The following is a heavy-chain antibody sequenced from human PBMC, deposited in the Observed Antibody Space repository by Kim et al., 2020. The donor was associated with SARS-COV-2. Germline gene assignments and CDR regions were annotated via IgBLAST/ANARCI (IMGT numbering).Heavy chain of an antibody. V-gene: IGHV4-39*07. Sequence: SETLSLTCTVSGGSISSSSYYWGWVRQPPGKGLEWIGSIYYSGSTYYNPSLKSRVTISVDTSKNQFSLKLSSVTAADTAVYYCAREKRHASSFDAFDIWGQGTMVTVSS. CDR3: AREKRHASSFDAFDI. J-gene: IGHJ3*02. D-gene: IGHD3-16*01. CDR1: GGSISSSSYY. CDR2: IYYSGST.